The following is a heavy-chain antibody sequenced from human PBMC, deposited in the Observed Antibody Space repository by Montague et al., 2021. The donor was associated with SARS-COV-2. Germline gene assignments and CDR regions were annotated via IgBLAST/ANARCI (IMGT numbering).Heavy chain of an antibody. J-gene: IGHJ6*02. Sequence: SLSLSFSASGFTFSSYEMNWVRQAPGKGLEWVSYISSSGSTIYYADSVKGRFTISRDNAKNSLYLQMNSLRAEDTAIYYCASGSGIEIPDYYYSMDVWGQGTTVTVSS. CDR1: GFTFSSYE. D-gene: IGHD6-25*01. CDR2: ISSSGSTI. CDR3: ASGSGIEIPDYYYSMDV. V-gene: IGHV3-48*03.